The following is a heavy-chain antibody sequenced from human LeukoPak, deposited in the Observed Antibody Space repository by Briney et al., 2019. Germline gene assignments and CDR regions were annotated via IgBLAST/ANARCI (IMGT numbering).Heavy chain of an antibody. J-gene: IGHJ4*02. CDR1: GFTFSSYW. CDR3: ASLTCSGGSCYFY. CDR2: INSDGSST. D-gene: IGHD2-15*01. V-gene: IGHV3-74*01. Sequence: GGSLRLSCAASGFTFSSYWMHWVRQAPGKGLVWVSRINSDGSSTSYADSVKGRFTISRDNAKNTLYLQMNSLRAEDTAVYYCASLTCSGGSCYFYWGQGTLVTVSS.